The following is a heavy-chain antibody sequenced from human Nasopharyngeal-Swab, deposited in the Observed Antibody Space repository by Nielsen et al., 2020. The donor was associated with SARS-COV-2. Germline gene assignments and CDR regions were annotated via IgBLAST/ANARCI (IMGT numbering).Heavy chain of an antibody. V-gene: IGHV4-59*11. J-gene: IGHJ5*02. CDR1: GVSLTSQY. Sequence: GSLRLSCTVSGVSLTSQYWSWIRQPPGKGLEWIAYISHDSGTSYNPSLKSRVTMFMDTSKNQFSLRLTSVTAADTAVYYCAKEGATGWFDACDQGTLVTVSS. CDR2: ISHDSGT. CDR3: AKEGATGWFDA.